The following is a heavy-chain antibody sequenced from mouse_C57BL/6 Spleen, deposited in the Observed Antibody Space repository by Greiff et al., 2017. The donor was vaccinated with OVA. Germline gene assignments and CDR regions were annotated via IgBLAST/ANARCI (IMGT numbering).Heavy chain of an antibody. V-gene: IGHV5-16*01. Sequence: EVQRVESEGGLVQPGSSMKLSCTASGFTFSDYYMAWVRQVPEKGLEWVANINYDGSSTYYLDSLKSRFIISRDNAKNILYLQMSSLKSEDTATYYCARDRYYGKGYFDVWGTGTTVTVSS. CDR1: GFTFSDYY. D-gene: IGHD1-1*01. CDR3: ARDRYYGKGYFDV. CDR2: INYDGSST. J-gene: IGHJ1*03.